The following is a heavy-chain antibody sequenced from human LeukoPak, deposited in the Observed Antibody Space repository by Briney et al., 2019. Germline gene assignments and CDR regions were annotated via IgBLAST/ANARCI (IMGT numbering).Heavy chain of an antibody. V-gene: IGHV3-30*02. D-gene: IGHD3-22*01. J-gene: IGHJ4*02. Sequence: GGSLRLSCAASGFTFSSYGMHWVRQAPGKGLEWVAFIRYDGSNKYYADSVKGRFTISRDNSKNTLYLQMNSLRAEDTAVYYCAKASAMIVVVSKHFDYRGQGTLVTVSS. CDR2: IRYDGSNK. CDR3: AKASAMIVVVSKHFDY. CDR1: GFTFSSYG.